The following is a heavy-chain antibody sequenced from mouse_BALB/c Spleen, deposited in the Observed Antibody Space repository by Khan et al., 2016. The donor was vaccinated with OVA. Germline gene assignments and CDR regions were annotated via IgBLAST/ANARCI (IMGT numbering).Heavy chain of an antibody. CDR3: ARPPYFTYVLDN. CDR1: GHTFTKFG. CDR2: INTYTGEP. Sequence: QIQLVQSGPEVKKPGETVKISCKASGHTFTKFGMNWVKQAPGKGLKWMGWINTYTGEPTYADDFNGRFAFSLETSASTAYLQINNLKNEDTATYVFARPPYFTYVLDNWGQGTSVTVSS. D-gene: IGHD2-10*01. J-gene: IGHJ4*01. V-gene: IGHV9-3-1*01.